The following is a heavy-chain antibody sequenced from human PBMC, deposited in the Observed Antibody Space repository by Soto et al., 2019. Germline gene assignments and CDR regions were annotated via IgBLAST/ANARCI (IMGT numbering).Heavy chain of an antibody. D-gene: IGHD6-19*01. CDR1: GFTFSSYS. J-gene: IGHJ4*02. V-gene: IGHV3-48*02. CDR2: ISTTSSSI. CDR3: PRQAVAFEY. Sequence: VGSLRLSCASSGFTFSSYSMNWVRQAPGKGLEWISYISTTSSSIYYADSVKGRFTISRDNAKNSLFLQMNSLRDEDTAVYYCPRQAVAFEYWGQGALVTVSS.